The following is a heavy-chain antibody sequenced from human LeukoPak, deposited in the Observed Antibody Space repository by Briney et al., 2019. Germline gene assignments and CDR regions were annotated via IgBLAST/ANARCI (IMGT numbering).Heavy chain of an antibody. Sequence: PGGSLRLSCAASGFTFSSYAMSWVRRAPGKGLEWVSAISGIRGNTCYADPVKRRITISNNNSKNTLYLQMNSLRAEDTAVYYCANLNYYDSSGHFDYWGQGTLVTVSS. J-gene: IGHJ4*02. CDR2: ISGIRGNT. V-gene: IGHV3-23*01. CDR1: GFTFSSYA. CDR3: ANLNYYDSSGHFDY. D-gene: IGHD3-22*01.